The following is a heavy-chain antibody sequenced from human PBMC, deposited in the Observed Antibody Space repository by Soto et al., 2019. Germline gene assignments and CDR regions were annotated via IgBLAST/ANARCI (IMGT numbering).Heavy chain of an antibody. Sequence: DVQLLESGGGLVQPGGSLRLSCAASGFTFSSYAMNWVRQAPGKGLEWVSAVSGDGGDTYYADSVKGRFTISRDNSKNTLFLQMNGLRVEDTAVYYCARRSTSCCQNFDCWGQGTLVTVSS. D-gene: IGHD2-2*01. J-gene: IGHJ4*02. V-gene: IGHV3-23*01. CDR1: GFTFSSYA. CDR3: ARRSTSCCQNFDC. CDR2: VSGDGGDT.